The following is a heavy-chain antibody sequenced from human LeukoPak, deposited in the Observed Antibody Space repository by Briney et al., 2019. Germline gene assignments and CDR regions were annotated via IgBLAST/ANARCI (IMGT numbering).Heavy chain of an antibody. CDR1: GFTFSSYS. CDR2: ISSSSSTI. V-gene: IGHV3-48*04. D-gene: IGHD3-3*01. Sequence: GGSLRLSCAASGFTFSSYSMNWVRQAPGKGLEWVSYISSSSSTIYYADSVKGRFTISRDNAKNSLYLQMNSLRAEDTAVYYCAVNSITIFGVADYYYYMDVWGKGTTVTVSS. J-gene: IGHJ6*03. CDR3: AVNSITIFGVADYYYYMDV.